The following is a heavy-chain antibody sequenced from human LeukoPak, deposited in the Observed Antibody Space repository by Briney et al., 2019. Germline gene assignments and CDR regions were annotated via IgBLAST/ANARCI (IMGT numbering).Heavy chain of an antibody. J-gene: IGHJ4*02. Sequence: ASVKVSCKASGYTFTSYAMHWVRQAPGQRLEWMGWINAGNGNTKYSQKFQGRVTITRDTSASTAYMELSSLRSEDTAVYYCARDYYDILTGYYINSFDYWGQGTLVTVSS. D-gene: IGHD3-9*01. CDR2: INAGNGNT. CDR1: GYTFTSYA. V-gene: IGHV1-3*01. CDR3: ARDYYDILTGYYINSFDY.